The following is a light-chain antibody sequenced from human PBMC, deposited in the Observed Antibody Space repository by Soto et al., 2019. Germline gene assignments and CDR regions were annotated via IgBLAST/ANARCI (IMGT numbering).Light chain of an antibody. CDR3: SSYTSSSPWV. J-gene: IGLJ3*02. Sequence: QSVLTQPPSVSAAPGQKVTISCSGSSSNVGNNYVSWYQQHPGKAPKLMIYEVSNRPSGVSNRFSGSKSGNTASLTISGLQAEDEADYYCSSYTSSSPWVFGGGTKLTVL. CDR2: EVS. CDR1: SSNVGNNY. V-gene: IGLV2-14*01.